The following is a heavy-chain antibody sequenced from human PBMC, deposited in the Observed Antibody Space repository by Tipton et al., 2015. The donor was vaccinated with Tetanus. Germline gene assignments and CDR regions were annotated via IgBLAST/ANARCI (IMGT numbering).Heavy chain of an antibody. D-gene: IGHD2-21*02. CDR3: ARGMAEASNCGGDCYSDY. V-gene: IGHV3-21*05. CDR1: GFTFRSYS. Sequence: GSLRLSCAASGFTFRSYSMNWVRQAPGKGLEWVSYISSGSDGIYYADSVKGRFTISRDNAKNSLYLQMISLRAEDTAVYSCARGMAEASNCGGDCYSDYWGQGTLVTVSS. CDR2: ISSGSDGI. J-gene: IGHJ4*02.